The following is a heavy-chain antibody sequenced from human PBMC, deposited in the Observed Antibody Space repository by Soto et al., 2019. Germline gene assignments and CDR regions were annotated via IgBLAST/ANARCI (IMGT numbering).Heavy chain of an antibody. CDR1: GFTFSGSA. J-gene: IGHJ6*02. D-gene: IGHD6-6*01. CDR2: IRSKANSYAT. V-gene: IGHV3-73*01. CDR3: TRPTYSSSSERVYYYYGMDV. Sequence: GSLRLSCAASGFTFSGSAMHWVRQASGKGLEWVGRIRSKANSYATAYAASVKGRFTISRDDSKNTAYLQMNSLKTEDTAVYYCTRPTYSSSSERVYYYYGMDVWGQGTTVTVSS.